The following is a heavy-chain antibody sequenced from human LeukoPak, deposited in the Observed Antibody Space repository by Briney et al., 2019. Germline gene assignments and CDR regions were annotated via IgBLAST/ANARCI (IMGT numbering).Heavy chain of an antibody. CDR2: IGIRAET. V-gene: IGHV3-13*01. CDR1: GFTFTNYD. J-gene: IGHJ4*02. CDR3: ARGGIRVSGIDEFDY. D-gene: IGHD6-19*01. Sequence: GGSLRLSCAASGFTFTNYDMHWVRQAAGKGLEWVSAIGIRAETYYSGSVKGRFTISRENAENSLYLQMNSLRAEDTAVYYCARGGIRVSGIDEFDYWGQGTLVTVSS.